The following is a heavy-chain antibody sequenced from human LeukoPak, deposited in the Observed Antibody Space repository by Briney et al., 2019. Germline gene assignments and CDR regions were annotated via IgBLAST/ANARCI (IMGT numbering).Heavy chain of an antibody. CDR2: VFISGNT. V-gene: IGHV4-61*09. CDR3: ARGTGSLFY. D-gene: IGHD3-10*01. CDR1: GGSITRGSYY. J-gene: IGHJ4*01. Sequence: SETLSLTCAVSGGSITRGSYYWTWIRQPAGAALEWIGHVFISGNTNYNPSLKGRVTISIETSKSQFSLNLISLAAADTAVYYCARGTGSLFYWGHGSLVTDSS.